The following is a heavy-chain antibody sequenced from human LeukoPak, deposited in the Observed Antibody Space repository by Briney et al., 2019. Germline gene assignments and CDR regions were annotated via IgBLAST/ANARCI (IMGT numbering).Heavy chain of an antibody. J-gene: IGHJ4*02. Sequence: LSLTCTVSGGSISSYYWSWIRQPPGKGLEWVSYISSTGSTIYYADSVKGRFTISRDNAKNSLYLQMNSLRAEDTAVYYCARNDYGSGSYKYWGQGFLVTVSS. D-gene: IGHD3-10*01. CDR2: ISSTGSTI. V-gene: IGHV3-11*01. CDR3: ARNDYGSGSYKY. CDR1: GGSISSYY.